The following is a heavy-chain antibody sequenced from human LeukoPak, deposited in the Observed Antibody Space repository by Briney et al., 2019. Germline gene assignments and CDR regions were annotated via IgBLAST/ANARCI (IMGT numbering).Heavy chain of an antibody. CDR2: ISSSSSYI. J-gene: IGHJ3*02. CDR3: ARGVIAAAGTSAFDI. D-gene: IGHD6-13*01. Sequence: GGSLRLSCAASGFTFSSYSMNWVRQAPGKGLEWVSSISSSSSYIYYADSVKGRFTISRDNAKNSLYLQMNSLRAEGTAVYYCARGVIAAAGTSAFDIWGQGTMVTVSS. V-gene: IGHV3-21*01. CDR1: GFTFSSYS.